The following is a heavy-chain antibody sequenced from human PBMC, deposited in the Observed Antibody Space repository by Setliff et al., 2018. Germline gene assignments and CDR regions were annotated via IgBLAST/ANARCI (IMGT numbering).Heavy chain of an antibody. CDR1: GYAFTDNY. J-gene: IGHJ3*01. CDR2: TNPKTGGT. CDR3: ARSDHLVVDGFDV. Sequence: ASVKVSCKTSGYAFTDNYIHWVRQAPGQGLEWMGWTNPKTGGTNLAQKFQGWVSMTRDTSVTTAYMELSRLTSDDMAVYFCARSDHLVVDGFDVWGQGTMVIVSS. D-gene: IGHD3-16*01. V-gene: IGHV1-2*04.